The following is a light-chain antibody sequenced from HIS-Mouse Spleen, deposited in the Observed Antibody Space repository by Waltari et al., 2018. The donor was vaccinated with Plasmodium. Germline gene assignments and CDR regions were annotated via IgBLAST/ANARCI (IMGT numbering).Light chain of an antibody. V-gene: IGLV3-21*02. CDR1: NLSSKS. J-gene: IGLJ2*01. Sequence: SYVLTQPPSVSVAPGQTARITRGGNNLSSKSVNLDQPKPGQAPVLDVYADSDRSSGIPWRFSGSNSGNTATLTISRVEAGDEADYYCQVWDSSSDHVVFGGGTKLTVL. CDR3: QVWDSSSDHVV. CDR2: ADS.